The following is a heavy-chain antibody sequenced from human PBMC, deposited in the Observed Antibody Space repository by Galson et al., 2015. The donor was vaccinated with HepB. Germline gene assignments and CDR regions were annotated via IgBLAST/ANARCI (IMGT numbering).Heavy chain of an antibody. CDR2: IKSKTDGGTT. Sequence: SLRLSCAASGFIFSDVWMTWVRQAPGKGLEWVGRIKSKTDGGTTDHAAPVKGRFTLSSDDSKNRLYLQMNSLKTEDTAVYYFTTVPPKINYDFWSGHYYYYYMDVWGKGTTVTVSS. J-gene: IGHJ6*03. CDR1: GFIFSDVW. V-gene: IGHV3-15*01. D-gene: IGHD3-3*01. CDR3: TTVPPKINYDFWSGHYYYYYMDV.